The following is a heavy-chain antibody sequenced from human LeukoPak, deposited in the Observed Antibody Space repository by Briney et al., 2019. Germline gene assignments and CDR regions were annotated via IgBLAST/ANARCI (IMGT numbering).Heavy chain of an antibody. CDR3: GRDPNGDYIGAFDM. V-gene: IGHV3-23*01. CDR1: GFTFSRYG. J-gene: IGHJ3*02. Sequence: PGGSLRLSCAASGFTFSRYGMHWVRQAPGKGLEWVSAIRGSGGSTYYADSVKDRFTISRDNSKNTLYLQMNSLRAEDTAVYYCGRDPNGDYIGAFDMWGQGTVVTVSS. D-gene: IGHD4-17*01. CDR2: IRGSGGST.